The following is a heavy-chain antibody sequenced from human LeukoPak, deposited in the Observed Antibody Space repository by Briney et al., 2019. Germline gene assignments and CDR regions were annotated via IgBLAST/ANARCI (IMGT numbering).Heavy chain of an antibody. D-gene: IGHD2-15*01. CDR2: ISGSGGST. CDR1: GFTFSTYA. V-gene: IGHV3-23*01. J-gene: IGHJ4*02. CDR3: AKGSCSGGSCYLDY. Sequence: GGSLRLSCAASGFTFSTYAMSWVRQAPGKGLEWVSAISGSGGSTYYADSVKGRFTISRDNSKNTLYLQMNSLRVEDTAVYYCAKGSCSGGSCYLDYWGQGALVTVSS.